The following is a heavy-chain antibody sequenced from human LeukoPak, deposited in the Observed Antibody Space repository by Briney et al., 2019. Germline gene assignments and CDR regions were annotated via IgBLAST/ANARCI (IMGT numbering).Heavy chain of an antibody. CDR2: ISSSGSTI. J-gene: IGHJ5*01. Sequence: GGSLRLSCAASGFTFSDSYMSWIRQAPAKGLEWVSYISSSGSTIYYSDSVKGRFIISRDNAKNSLYLQMNSLRAEDTAVYYCARVTFSNNWFDSRGQGTLVTVSS. D-gene: IGHD4-11*01. CDR3: ARVTFSNNWFDS. V-gene: IGHV3-11*01. CDR1: GFTFSDSY.